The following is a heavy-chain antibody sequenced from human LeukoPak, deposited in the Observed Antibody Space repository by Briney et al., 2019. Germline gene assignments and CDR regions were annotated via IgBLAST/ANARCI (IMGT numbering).Heavy chain of an antibody. J-gene: IGHJ5*02. Sequence: PGGSLRLSCAASGFTFDDYGMSWVRQAPGKGLEWVSGINWNGGSTGYADSVKGRFTISRDNAKNSLYLQMNSLRAEDTAVYYCAKDLVWKQPGTWGQGTLVTVSS. D-gene: IGHD5/OR15-5a*01. CDR1: GFTFDDYG. CDR3: AKDLVWKQPGT. CDR2: INWNGGST. V-gene: IGHV3-20*04.